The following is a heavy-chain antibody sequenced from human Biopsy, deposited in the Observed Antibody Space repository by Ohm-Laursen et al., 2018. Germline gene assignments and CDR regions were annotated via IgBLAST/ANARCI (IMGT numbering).Heavy chain of an antibody. D-gene: IGHD3-22*01. V-gene: IGHV4-59*01. CDR1: GDYISSYY. CDR3: ARDRGYYSDRTVPGYFDL. CDR2: VYYTGST. Sequence: SVTLSLTCAVSGDYISSYYWSWIRQPPGQGLEWIGYVYYTGSTDYNPSLQSRVTISDDTSKNHFSLRLRSVTPADTAIYYCARDRGYYSDRTVPGYFDLWGRGTLVTVSS. J-gene: IGHJ2*01.